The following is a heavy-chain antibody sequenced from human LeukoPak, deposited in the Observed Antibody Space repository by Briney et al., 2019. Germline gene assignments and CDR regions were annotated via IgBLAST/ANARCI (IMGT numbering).Heavy chain of an antibody. D-gene: IGHD6-13*01. Sequence: PSETLSLTCTVSGGSISSYYWSWIRQPAGKGLEWIGRIYTSGSTNYNPSLKSRVTMSVDTSKNQFSLKLSSVTAAGTAVYYCARDFLPVIAAAGYNWFDPWGQGTLVTVSS. V-gene: IGHV4-4*07. CDR1: GGSISSYY. CDR2: IYTSGST. J-gene: IGHJ5*02. CDR3: ARDFLPVIAAAGYNWFDP.